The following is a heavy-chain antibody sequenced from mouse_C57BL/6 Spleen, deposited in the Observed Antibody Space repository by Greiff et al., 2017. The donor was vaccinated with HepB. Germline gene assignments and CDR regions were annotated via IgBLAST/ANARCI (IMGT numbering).Heavy chain of an antibody. D-gene: IGHD1-1*01. CDR2: IDPETGGT. CDR3: TRSDYYGSRYRDY. Sequence: QVQLQQSGAELVRPGASVTLSCKASGYTFTDYEMHWVKQTPVHGLEWIGAIDPETGGTAYNQKFKGKAILTADKSSSTAYMELRSLTSEDSAVYYCTRSDYYGSRYRDYWGQGTTLTVSS. V-gene: IGHV1-15*01. J-gene: IGHJ2*01. CDR1: GYTFTDYE.